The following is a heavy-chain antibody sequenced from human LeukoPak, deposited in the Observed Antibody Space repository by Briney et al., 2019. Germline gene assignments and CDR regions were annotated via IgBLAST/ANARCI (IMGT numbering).Heavy chain of an antibody. CDR1: GYTFTSYY. Sequence: ASVKASCKASGYTFTSYYMHWVRQAPGQGLEWMGIINPSGGSTSYAQKFQGRVTMTRDTSTSTVYMELSSLRSEDTAVYYCAREVTKGASFDYWGQGTLVTVSS. V-gene: IGHV1-46*01. CDR3: AREVTKGASFDY. J-gene: IGHJ4*02. CDR2: INPSGGST.